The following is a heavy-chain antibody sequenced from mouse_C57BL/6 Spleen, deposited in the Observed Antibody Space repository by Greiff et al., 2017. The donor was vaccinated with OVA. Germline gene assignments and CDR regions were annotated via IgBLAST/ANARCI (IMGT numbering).Heavy chain of an antibody. CDR2: INPGSGGT. V-gene: IGHV1-54*01. D-gene: IGHD2-12*01. CDR3: AREDSGYFDV. CDR1: GYAFTNYL. Sequence: VQLQQSGAELVRPGTSVKVSCKASGYAFTNYLIEWVKQRPGQGLEWIGVINPGSGGTNYNEKFKGKATLTADKSSSTAYMQLSSLTSEDSAVYFCAREDSGYFDVWGTGTTVTVSS. J-gene: IGHJ1*03.